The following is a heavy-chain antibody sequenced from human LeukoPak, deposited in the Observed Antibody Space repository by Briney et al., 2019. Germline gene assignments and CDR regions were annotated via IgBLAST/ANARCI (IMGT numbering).Heavy chain of an antibody. CDR2: ISGSGGST. CDR3: AKESKKVVAATSYFDY. V-gene: IGHV3-23*01. CDR1: GYTFTSYA. J-gene: IGHJ4*02. Sequence: ASVKVSCKASGYTFTSYAMSWVRQAPGKGLEWVSAISGSGGSTYYADSVKGRFTISRDNSKNTLYLQMNSLRAEDTAVYYCAKESKKVVAATSYFDYWGQGTLVTVSS. D-gene: IGHD2-15*01.